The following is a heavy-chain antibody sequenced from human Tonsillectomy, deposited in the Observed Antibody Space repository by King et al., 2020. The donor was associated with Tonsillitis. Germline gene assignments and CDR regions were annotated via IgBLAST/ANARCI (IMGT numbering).Heavy chain of an antibody. V-gene: IGHV1-2*02. J-gene: IGHJ3*02. CDR3: AGDLSGIYFVWSDAFDI. D-gene: IGHD1-26*01. CDR1: GYTFTGYY. CDR2: INPNSGGT. Sequence: VQLVESGAEVKKPGASVKVSCKASGYTFTGYYIHWVRQAPGQGLEWMGCINPNSGGTKYATKFQGRVTMTRDTSIRTAYMDLSRLCADDTAVYYSAGDLSGIYFVWSDAFDIWGQGTMVTVSS.